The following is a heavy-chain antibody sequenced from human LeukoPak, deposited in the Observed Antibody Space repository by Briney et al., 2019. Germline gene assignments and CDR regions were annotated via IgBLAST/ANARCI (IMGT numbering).Heavy chain of an antibody. CDR1: GYSISSGYY. CDR3: ARDLRELLDY. J-gene: IGHJ4*02. Sequence: PSETLSLTCTVSGYSISSGYYWGWIRQPPGKGLEWIGSIYHSGSTYYNPSLKSRVTISVDTSKNQFSLKLSSVTAADTAVYYCARDLRELLDYWGQGTLVTVSS. V-gene: IGHV4-38-2*02. D-gene: IGHD2-15*01. CDR2: IYHSGST.